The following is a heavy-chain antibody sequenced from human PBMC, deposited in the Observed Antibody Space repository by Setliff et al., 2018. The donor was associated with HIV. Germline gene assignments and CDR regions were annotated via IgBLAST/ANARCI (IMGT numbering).Heavy chain of an antibody. CDR1: GYGFSNHW. Sequence: GESLKISCTGSGYGFSNHWIGWVRQMPGEGLEWMGIIYPGDSHTKYSPSFQGQVTISADKSISTAYVQWSSLKASDTAMYYCARLALGIHYHYMDVWGKGTTVTVSS. J-gene: IGHJ6*03. D-gene: IGHD7-27*01. V-gene: IGHV5-51*01. CDR2: IYPGDSHT. CDR3: ARLALGIHYHYMDV.